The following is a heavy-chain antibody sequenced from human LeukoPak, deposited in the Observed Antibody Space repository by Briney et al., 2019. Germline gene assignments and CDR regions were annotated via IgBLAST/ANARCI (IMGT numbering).Heavy chain of an antibody. V-gene: IGHV3-11*01. CDR1: GFTFSDYY. J-gene: IGHJ4*02. D-gene: IGHD5-12*01. CDR3: AKDRLSGYSGGIIDY. CDR2: ISSSGITI. Sequence: GGSLRLSCAASGFTFSDYYMSWIRQAPGKGLEWVSYISSSGITIHYADSVKGRFTISRDNAKNSLYLQMNSLTAEDMALYYCAKDRLSGYSGGIIDYWGQGTLVTVSS.